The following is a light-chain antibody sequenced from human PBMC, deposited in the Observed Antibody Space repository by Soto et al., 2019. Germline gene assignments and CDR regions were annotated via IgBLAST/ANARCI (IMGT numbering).Light chain of an antibody. J-gene: IGLJ3*02. CDR3: SSFTTVSTWV. Sequence: QSVLTQPASVSGSPGQSITISCTGTSSDVGGYNYVSWYQQHPGKAPKLMIYEVNKRPSGVSNRFSGSKSGNTASLTISGLQAEEEADYYCSSFTTVSTWVFGGGTKVTVL. CDR2: EVN. V-gene: IGLV2-14*01. CDR1: SSDVGGYNY.